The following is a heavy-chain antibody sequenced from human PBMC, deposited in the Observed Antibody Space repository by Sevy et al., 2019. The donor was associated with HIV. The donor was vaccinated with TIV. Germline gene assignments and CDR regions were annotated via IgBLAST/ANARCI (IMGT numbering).Heavy chain of an antibody. Sequence: ASVKVSCKASGYPFSTYAISWVRQAPGQGPECMGWISAYNGHTNYAQSLQDRVTMTTDTSTSTAYMELRSLRSDDTAVYYCARLEASGSGWYGNGMDVWGQGTTVTVSS. CDR2: ISAYNGHT. V-gene: IGHV1-18*01. D-gene: IGHD6-19*01. J-gene: IGHJ6*02. CDR1: GYPFSTYA. CDR3: ARLEASGSGWYGNGMDV.